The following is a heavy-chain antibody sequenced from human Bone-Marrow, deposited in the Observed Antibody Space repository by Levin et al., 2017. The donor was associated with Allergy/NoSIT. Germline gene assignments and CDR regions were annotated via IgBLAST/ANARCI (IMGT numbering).Heavy chain of an antibody. D-gene: IGHD3-3*01. CDR2: ISSSGSTK. CDR1: GFISSSFE. CDR3: ARGWSGSTYGALNH. V-gene: IGHV3-48*03. Sequence: GGSLRLSCAASGFISSSFEMKWVRQAPGKGLEWVSYISSSGSTKYYADSVKGRFTISRDNAKNSLFLQMNSLRADDTAVYYCARGWSGSTYGALNHWGQGTLVTVSS. J-gene: IGHJ5*02.